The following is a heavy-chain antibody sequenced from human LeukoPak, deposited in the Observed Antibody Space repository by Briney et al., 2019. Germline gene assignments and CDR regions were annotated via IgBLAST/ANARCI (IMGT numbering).Heavy chain of an antibody. D-gene: IGHD5-12*01. CDR2: IYYSGST. CDR1: GGSISSGDYY. V-gene: IGHV4-61*08. Sequence: SETLSLTCTVSGGSISSGDYYWSWIRQPPGKGLEWIGYIYYSGSTNYNPSLKSRVTISVDTSKNQFSLKLSSVTAADTAVYYCAREVATMGWFDPWGQGTLVTVSS. CDR3: AREVATMGWFDP. J-gene: IGHJ5*02.